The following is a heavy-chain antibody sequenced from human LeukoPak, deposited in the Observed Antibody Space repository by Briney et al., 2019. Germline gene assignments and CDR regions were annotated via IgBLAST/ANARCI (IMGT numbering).Heavy chain of an antibody. Sequence: SETLSLTCTVFGGSISSSSYYWGWIRQPPGKGLEWIGSIYYSGSTYYNPSLKSRVTISVDTSKNQFSLKLSSVTAADTAVYYCARFQLRIAVAGLYYFDYWGQGTLVTVSS. J-gene: IGHJ4*02. D-gene: IGHD6-19*01. CDR2: IYYSGST. V-gene: IGHV4-39*01. CDR1: GGSISSSSYY. CDR3: ARFQLRIAVAGLYYFDY.